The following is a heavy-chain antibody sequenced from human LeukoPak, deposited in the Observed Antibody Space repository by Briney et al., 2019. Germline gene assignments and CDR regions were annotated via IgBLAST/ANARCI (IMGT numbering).Heavy chain of an antibody. Sequence: PGGSLRLSCAASGFTFDDYGMSWVRQAPGKGLEWVSGINWNGGSTGYADSVKGRFTISRDNAKNSLYLQMNSLRAEDTAMYYCARDGIYYDTSGYSSFRTFDIWGQGTMVIVSS. CDR3: ARDGIYYDTSGYSSFRTFDI. CDR2: INWNGGST. CDR1: GFTFDDYG. J-gene: IGHJ3*02. D-gene: IGHD3-22*01. V-gene: IGHV3-20*04.